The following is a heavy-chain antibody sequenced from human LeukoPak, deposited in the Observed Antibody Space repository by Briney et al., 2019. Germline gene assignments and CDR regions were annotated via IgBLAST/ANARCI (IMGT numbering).Heavy chain of an antibody. CDR2: INHSGST. D-gene: IGHD5-24*01. CDR1: CGSFSGYY. J-gene: IGHJ4*02. CDR3: ARGHAEMATIRFDY. V-gene: IGHV4-34*01. Sequence: SETLSLTCAVYCGSFSGYYWSWIRQPPGKGLEWIGEINHSGSTNYNPSLKSRVTISVDTSKNQFSLKLSSVTAADTAVYYCARGHAEMATIRFDYWGQGTLVTVSS.